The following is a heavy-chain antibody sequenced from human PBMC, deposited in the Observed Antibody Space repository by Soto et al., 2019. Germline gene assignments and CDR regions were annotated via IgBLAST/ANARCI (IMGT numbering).Heavy chain of an antibody. CDR3: ARDREMATIKGFNY. V-gene: IGHV1-69*01. Sequence: QVQLVQSGAEVKKPGSSVKVSCKASGGTFSSYAISWVRQAPGQGLEWMGGIIPIFGTANYAQKCQGRVTITADESTGTAYMELSSLRSEDTAVYYCARDREMATIKGFNYWGQGTLVTVSS. CDR2: IIPIFGTA. J-gene: IGHJ4*02. CDR1: GGTFSSYA. D-gene: IGHD5-12*01.